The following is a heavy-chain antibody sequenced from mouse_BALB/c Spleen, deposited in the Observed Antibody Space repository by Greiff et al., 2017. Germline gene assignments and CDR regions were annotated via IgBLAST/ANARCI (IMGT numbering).Heavy chain of an antibody. D-gene: IGHD2-2*01. CDR3: AGDCYGYYLDY. CDR2: ISSGSSTI. V-gene: IGHV5-17*02. CDR1: GFTFSSFG. J-gene: IGHJ2*01. Sequence: EVMLVESGGGLVQPGGSRKLSCAASGFTFSSFGMHWVRQAPEKGLEWVAYISSGSSTIYYADTVKGRFTISRDNPKNTLFLQMTSLRSEDTAMYYCAGDCYGYYLDYWGQGTTLTVSS.